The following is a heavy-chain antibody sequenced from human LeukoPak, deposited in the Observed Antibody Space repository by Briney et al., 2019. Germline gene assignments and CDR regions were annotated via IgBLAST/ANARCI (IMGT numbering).Heavy chain of an antibody. Sequence: GASVKVSCKASGYTFTSYGISWVRQAPGQGLEWMGWISAYSGNTNYAQKLQGRVTMTTDTSTSTAYMELRSLRSDDTAVYYCARVRRWFGPYDAFDIWGQGTMVTVSS. J-gene: IGHJ3*02. CDR1: GYTFTSYG. CDR3: ARVRRWFGPYDAFDI. CDR2: ISAYSGNT. D-gene: IGHD3-10*01. V-gene: IGHV1-18*01.